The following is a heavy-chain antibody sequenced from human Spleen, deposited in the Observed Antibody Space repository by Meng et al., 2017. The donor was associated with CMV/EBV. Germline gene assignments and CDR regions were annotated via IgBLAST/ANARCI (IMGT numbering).Heavy chain of an antibody. Sequence: SETLSLTCTASGGSISSRSYFWGWIRQPPGKGLEWIGSVYYSGSTHYSPSLKSRVTMSVDTSQNHFPLKLSSVTAADTAVYYCARQRALVVVIATHNWFDPWGQGTLVTVSS. V-gene: IGHV4-39*06. CDR1: GGSISSRSYF. D-gene: IGHD2-21*01. CDR3: ARQRALVVVIATHNWFDP. CDR2: VYYSGST. J-gene: IGHJ5*02.